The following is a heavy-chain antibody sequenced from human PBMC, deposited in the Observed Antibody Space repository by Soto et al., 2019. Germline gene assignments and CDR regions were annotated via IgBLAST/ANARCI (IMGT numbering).Heavy chain of an antibody. Sequence: QVQVQESGPGLVKPSETLSLTCTVSGGSINPYYWSWFRQPPGKGLEWIGSIYYRGSANSNPSLKSRLTISVDTSKNQFSLKLSSVTAADTAIYYCVRANYFDFWGQGTLVTVSS. J-gene: IGHJ4*02. CDR1: GGSINPYY. CDR3: VRANYFDF. CDR2: IYYRGSA. V-gene: IGHV4-59*01.